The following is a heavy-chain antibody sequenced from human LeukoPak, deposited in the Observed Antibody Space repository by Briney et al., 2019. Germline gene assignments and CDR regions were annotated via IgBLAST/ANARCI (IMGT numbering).Heavy chain of an antibody. CDR2: IYYSGST. J-gene: IGHJ5*02. CDR1: GGSISSSSYY. V-gene: IGHV4-39*01. CDR3: ARKAIAAAGANWFDP. D-gene: IGHD6-13*01. Sequence: SETLSLTCTVSGGSISSSSYYWGWIRQPPGKGLEWIGSIYYSGSTYYNPSLKSRATISVDTSKNQFSLKLSSVTAADTAVYYCARKAIAAAGANWFDPWGQGTLVTVSS.